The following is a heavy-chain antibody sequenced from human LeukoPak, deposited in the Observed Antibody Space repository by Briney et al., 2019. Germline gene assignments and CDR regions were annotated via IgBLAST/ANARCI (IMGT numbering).Heavy chain of an antibody. CDR1: GGTFSSYA. CDR3: ARDRDYYDSSGYDY. V-gene: IGHV1-69*01. D-gene: IGHD3-22*01. Sequence: SVKVSCKASGGTFSSYAISWVRQAPGQGLECMGGIIPIFGTANYAQKFQGRVTITADESTSTAYMELSSLRSEDTAVYYCARDRDYYDSSGYDYWGQGTLVTVSS. J-gene: IGHJ4*02. CDR2: IIPIFGTA.